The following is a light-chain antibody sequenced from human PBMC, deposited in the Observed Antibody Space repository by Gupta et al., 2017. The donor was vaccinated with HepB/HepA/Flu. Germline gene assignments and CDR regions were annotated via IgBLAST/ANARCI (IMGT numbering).Light chain of an antibody. J-gene: IGLJ3*02. CDR2: GNN. V-gene: IGLV1-40*01. CDR3: QSYDSSLSAWV. Sequence: QSVLTQPPSVSGAPGQRVTIPCPGSTSNVGAGNDVHWYQLLPGTAPRIIIYGNNIRPSGVPDRLSGSKSGTSASLAITGLQAEDEADYYCQSYDSSLSAWVFGGGTKLTVL. CDR1: TSNVGAGND.